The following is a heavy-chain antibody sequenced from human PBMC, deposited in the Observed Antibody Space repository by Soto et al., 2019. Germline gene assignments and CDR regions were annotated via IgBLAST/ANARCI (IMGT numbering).Heavy chain of an antibody. CDR2: IIPIFGTA. V-gene: IGHV1-69*01. CDR3: ARHYTTPGIAVAGWFDP. D-gene: IGHD6-19*01. Sequence: QVQLVQSGAEVKKPGSSVKVSCKASGGTFSSYAISWVRQAPGQGLEWMGGIIPIFGTANYARKCQGRVTNTEDESTSTSYVELSSLGSEYTAVYYCARHYTTPGIAVAGWFDPWGQGTLVTVSS. J-gene: IGHJ5*02. CDR1: GGTFSSYA.